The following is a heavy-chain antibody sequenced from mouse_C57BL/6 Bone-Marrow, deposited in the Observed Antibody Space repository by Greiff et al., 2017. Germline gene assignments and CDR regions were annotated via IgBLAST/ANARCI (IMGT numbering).Heavy chain of an antibody. CDR1: GYTFTSYW. CDR3: ARKGGLPLYYAMDY. Sequence: VQLQQSGTELVKPGASVKLSCKASGYTFTSYWMHWVKQRPGQGLEWIGNINPSNGGTNYNAKFKSKATLTVDKSSSTAYMQLSSLTYEDSAVYCCARKGGLPLYYAMDYWGQGTSVTVSS. J-gene: IGHJ4*01. D-gene: IGHD2-2*01. CDR2: INPSNGGT. V-gene: IGHV1-53*01.